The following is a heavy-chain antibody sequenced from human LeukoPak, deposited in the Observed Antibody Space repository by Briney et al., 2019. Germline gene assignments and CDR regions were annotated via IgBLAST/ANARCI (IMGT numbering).Heavy chain of an antibody. CDR1: GITLSRYA. J-gene: IGHJ4*02. CDR2: ISNDGSSK. D-gene: IGHD3-10*01. V-gene: IGHV3-30*04. Sequence: GGSLRLSCVASGITLSRYAMHWVRQAPGKGREGVAFISNDGSSKYYADSVKGRFTISRDNSKDTLYLQLSSVRAEDTAVYYCATDGSGSPGDYWGQGTLVTVSS. CDR3: ATDGSGSPGDY.